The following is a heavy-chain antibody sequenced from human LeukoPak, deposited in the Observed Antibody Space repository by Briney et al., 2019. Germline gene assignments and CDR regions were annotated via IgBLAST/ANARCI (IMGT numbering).Heavy chain of an antibody. CDR2: ISWDGGST. Sequence: PGGSLRLSSAASGFTFDDYTMHWVRQAPGKGLEWVSLISWDGGSTYYADSVKGRFTISRDNSKNSLYLQMNSLRTEDTALYYCAKPPKHGAAAAEYFQHWGQGTLVTVSS. CDR1: GFTFDDYT. J-gene: IGHJ1*01. D-gene: IGHD6-13*01. V-gene: IGHV3-43*01. CDR3: AKPPKHGAAAAEYFQH.